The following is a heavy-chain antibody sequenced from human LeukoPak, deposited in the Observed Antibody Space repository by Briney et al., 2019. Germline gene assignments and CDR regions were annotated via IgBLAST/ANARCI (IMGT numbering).Heavy chain of an antibody. CDR3: AKDEKSLVGAIYYFDY. CDR1: GFTFSSYA. CDR2: ISGSGGST. D-gene: IGHD1-26*01. J-gene: IGHJ4*02. Sequence: GGSLRLSCAASGFTFSSYAMSWVRQAPGKGLEWVSAISGSGGSTYYADSVKGRFTISRDNSKNTLYLKMNRLRAEDTAVYYCAKDEKSLVGAIYYFDYWGQGTLVTVSS. V-gene: IGHV3-23*01.